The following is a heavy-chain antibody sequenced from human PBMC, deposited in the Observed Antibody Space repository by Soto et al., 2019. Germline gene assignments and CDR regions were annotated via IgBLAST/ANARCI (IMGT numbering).Heavy chain of an antibody. D-gene: IGHD2-15*01. V-gene: IGHV3-21*01. CDR1: GFTFSSYS. CDR2: ISSSSSYI. J-gene: IGHJ4*02. Sequence: GGSLRLSCAASGFTFSSYSMNWVRQAPGKGLEWVSSISSSSSYIYYADSVKGRFTISRDNAKNSLYLQMNSLRAEDTAVYYCARDDGGVVVAATHFDYWGQGTLVTVSS. CDR3: ARDDGGVVVAATHFDY.